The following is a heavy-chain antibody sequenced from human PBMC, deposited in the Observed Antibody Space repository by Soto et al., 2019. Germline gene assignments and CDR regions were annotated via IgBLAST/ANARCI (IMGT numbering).Heavy chain of an antibody. V-gene: IGHV3-9*01. Sequence: PGGSLRLCCAASGFTFDDYAMHWVRQAPGKGLEWVSGISWNSGSIGYADSVKGRFTISRDNAKNSLYLQMNSLRAEDTALYYCAKAHTVTRAFDYWGQGTLVTVSS. CDR2: ISWNSGSI. CDR3: AKAHTVTRAFDY. CDR1: GFTFDDYA. J-gene: IGHJ4*02. D-gene: IGHD4-17*01.